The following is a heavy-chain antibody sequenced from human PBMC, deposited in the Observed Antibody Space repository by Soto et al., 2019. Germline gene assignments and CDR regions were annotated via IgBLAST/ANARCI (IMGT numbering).Heavy chain of an antibody. CDR2: ISGSDDST. V-gene: IGHV3-23*01. CDR3: AKRSRSSTFDY. Sequence: GGSLRLSCAASGFTFSSYAMSWVRQAPGKGLEWVSVISGSDDSTYYADSVKGRFTISRDNSKNTLYLQMNSLRAEDTAVYYCAKRSRSSTFDYWGQGALVTVSS. D-gene: IGHD6-6*01. J-gene: IGHJ4*02. CDR1: GFTFSSYA.